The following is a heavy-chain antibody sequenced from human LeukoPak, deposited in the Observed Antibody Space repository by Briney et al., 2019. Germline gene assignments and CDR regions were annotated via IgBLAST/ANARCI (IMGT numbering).Heavy chain of an antibody. CDR2: IYTSEST. V-gene: IGHV4-4*07. Sequence: SETLSLTCTVSNDSISSYYWSWIRQPAGKGLEWVGRIYTSESTNYNPSLKSRVTMSVDTSKNQFSLKLSSVTAADTAVYYCARGPSYSYYMDVWGKETMVIVSS. J-gene: IGHJ6*03. CDR1: NDSISSYY. CDR3: ARGPSYSYYMDV.